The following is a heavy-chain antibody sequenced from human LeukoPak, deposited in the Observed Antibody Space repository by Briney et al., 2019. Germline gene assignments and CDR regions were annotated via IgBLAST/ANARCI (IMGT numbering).Heavy chain of an antibody. CDR1: GFTFSDYY. CDR3: ARGSGMYQLL. CDR2: ISSSGSTI. V-gene: IGHV3-11*04. Sequence: WGSLTLTCAASGFTFSDYYRSWIRQAPGKELVGVSYISSSGSTIYYADSVKGRFTISRDNAKNSLYLQMNSLRAADTAVYYCARGSGMYQLLWGQGTLVTVSS. D-gene: IGHD2-2*01. J-gene: IGHJ4*02.